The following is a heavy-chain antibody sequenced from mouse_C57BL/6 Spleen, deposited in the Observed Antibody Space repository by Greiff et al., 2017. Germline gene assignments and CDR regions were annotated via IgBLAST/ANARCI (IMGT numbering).Heavy chain of an antibody. V-gene: IGHV2-2*01. CDR2: IWSGGST. CDR3: ASPFYYDYDGDYYAMDY. J-gene: IGHJ4*01. Sequence: QVQLQQSGPGLVQPSQSLSITCTVSGFSLPSYGVHWVRPSPGQGLEWLGVIWSGGSTDYNAAFISRLSISKDNSKSQVFFKMNSLQADYTAIYYCASPFYYDYDGDYYAMDYWGQGTSVTVSS. CDR1: GFSLPSYG. D-gene: IGHD2-4*01.